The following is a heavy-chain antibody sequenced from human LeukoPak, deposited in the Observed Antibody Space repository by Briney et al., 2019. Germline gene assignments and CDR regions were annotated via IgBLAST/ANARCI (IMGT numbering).Heavy chain of an antibody. CDR3: AREKLRYFEKTEFDS. CDR1: GYTFTDYF. V-gene: IGHV1-2*02. Sequence: ASVKVSWKASGYTFTDYFIQWVRQAPGQGLEWMGWFNPNSGGSDYAQKFQGRVTMTGDTSISSGHMELSRLISDDTAVYYCAREKLRYFEKTEFDSWGQGTLVTVSS. CDR2: FNPNSGGS. D-gene: IGHD3-9*01. J-gene: IGHJ5*01.